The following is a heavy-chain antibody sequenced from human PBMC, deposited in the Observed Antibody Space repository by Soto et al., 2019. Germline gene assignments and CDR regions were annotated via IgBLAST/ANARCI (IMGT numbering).Heavy chain of an antibody. CDR3: AKIAALSGTDY. CDR2: ISYDGSNK. D-gene: IGHD6-6*01. Sequence: QVQLVESGGGVVQPGRSLRLSCAASGFTFSSYGMHWVRQAPGKGLEWVAVISYDGSNKYYADSVKGRFTISRDNSKNTLYLQMNSLRAEDTAVYYCAKIAALSGTDYWGQGTLVTVSS. J-gene: IGHJ4*02. CDR1: GFTFSSYG. V-gene: IGHV3-30*18.